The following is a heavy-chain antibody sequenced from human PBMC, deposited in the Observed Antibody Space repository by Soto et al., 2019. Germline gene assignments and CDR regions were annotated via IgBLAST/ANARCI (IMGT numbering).Heavy chain of an antibody. CDR2: IIPIFGTA. CDR1: GGTFSSYA. J-gene: IGHJ6*02. D-gene: IGHD6-13*01. CDR3: ARDVDDSSSWYEVNGMDV. Sequence: ASVKVSCKASGGTFSSYAISWVRQAPGQGLEWMGGIIPIFGTANYAQKFQGRVTITADESTSTAYMELSSLRSEDTAVYYCARDVDDSSSWYEVNGMDVWGQGTTVTVSS. V-gene: IGHV1-69*13.